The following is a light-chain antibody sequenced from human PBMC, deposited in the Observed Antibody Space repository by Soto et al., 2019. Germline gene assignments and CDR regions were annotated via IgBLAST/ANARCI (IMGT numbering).Light chain of an antibody. CDR1: SSNIGAGYD. Sequence: QSVLTQPPSVSGSPGQRVTISCTGSSSNIGAGYDVHWYQQLPGTAPKLLIYGNSNRPSGVPDRFSGSKSGTSASLAITGLQAEDEADYYYQSYERSLSGYVVFGGGTKLTVL. J-gene: IGLJ2*01. V-gene: IGLV1-40*01. CDR3: QSYERSLSGYVV. CDR2: GNS.